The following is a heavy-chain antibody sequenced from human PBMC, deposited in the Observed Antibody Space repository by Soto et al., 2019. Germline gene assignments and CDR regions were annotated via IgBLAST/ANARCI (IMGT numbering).Heavy chain of an antibody. J-gene: IGHJ3*02. D-gene: IGHD6-19*01. CDR3: ARDRFGRGWGDAFDI. Sequence: QVHLVESGGGVVQPGRSLRLSCSASGFTFGTNAIHWVRQAPGKGLEWVAVISYDGRMKSYADSVRGRFTISRDNSKNTLYLQMNSLTADDTAVFYCARDRFGRGWGDAFDIWGQGTMVTVSS. V-gene: IGHV3-30*04. CDR1: GFTFGTNA. CDR2: ISYDGRMK.